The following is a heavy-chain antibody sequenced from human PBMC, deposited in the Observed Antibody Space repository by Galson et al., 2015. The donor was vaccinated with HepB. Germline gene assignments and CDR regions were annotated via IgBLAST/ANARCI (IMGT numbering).Heavy chain of an antibody. Sequence: SVKVSCKASGYTFTGYYMHWVRQAPGQGLEWMGWINPNSGGTNYAQKFQGRVTMTRDTSISTAYMELSRLRSDDTAVYYCARGYGTSKVSKGSYNWFDPWGQGTLVTVSS. CDR1: GYTFTGYY. CDR3: ARGYGTSKVSKGSYNWFDP. J-gene: IGHJ5*02. D-gene: IGHD1-1*01. V-gene: IGHV1-2*02. CDR2: INPNSGGT.